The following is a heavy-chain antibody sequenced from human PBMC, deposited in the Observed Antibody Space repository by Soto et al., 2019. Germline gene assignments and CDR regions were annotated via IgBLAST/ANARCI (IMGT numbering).Heavy chain of an antibody. CDR3: AKTASNCGGDCRDAFDI. J-gene: IGHJ3*02. V-gene: IGHV3-9*01. Sequence: GGSLRLSCAASGSTFADYAMHWVRQAPGKGLEWVSGISWNSGSIGYADSVKGRFTISRDNAKNSLYLQMNSLRAEDTALYYCAKTASNCGGDCRDAFDIGGQGKMVTVS. CDR2: ISWNSGSI. CDR1: GSTFADYA. D-gene: IGHD2-21*02.